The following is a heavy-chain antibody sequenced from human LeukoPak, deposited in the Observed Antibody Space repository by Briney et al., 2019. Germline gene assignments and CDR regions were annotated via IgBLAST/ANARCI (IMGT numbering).Heavy chain of an antibody. D-gene: IGHD6-19*01. CDR2: ISYDGSNK. CDR3: AKEEYSSGWVDY. J-gene: IGHJ4*02. Sequence: PGRSLRLSCAASGFTFSSYAMHWVRQAPGKGLECVAVISYDGSNKYYADSVKGRFTISRDNSKNTLYLQMNSLRAEDTAVYYCAKEEYSSGWVDYWGQGTLVTVSS. V-gene: IGHV3-30-3*01. CDR1: GFTFSSYA.